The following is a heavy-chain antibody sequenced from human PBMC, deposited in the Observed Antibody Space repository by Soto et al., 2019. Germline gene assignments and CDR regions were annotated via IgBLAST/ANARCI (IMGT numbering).Heavy chain of an antibody. D-gene: IGHD3-9*01. CDR1: GFTFSSYA. CDR3: ANFPRYFDWLTVLALADY. CDR2: ISGSGGST. V-gene: IGHV3-23*01. Sequence: GGSLRLSCAASGFTFSSYAMSWVRQAPGKGLEWVSAISGSGGSTYYADSVKGRFTISRDNSKNTLYLQMNSLRAEDTAVYYCANFPRYFDWLTVLALADYWGQGTLVTVSS. J-gene: IGHJ4*02.